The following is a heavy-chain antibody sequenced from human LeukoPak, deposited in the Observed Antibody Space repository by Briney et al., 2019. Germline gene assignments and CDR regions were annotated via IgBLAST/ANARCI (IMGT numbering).Heavy chain of an antibody. Sequence: GESLRLSCAVSGFTFNYYDMHWVRQAPGKRLEWVSAIRTTGDTHYPDSVKGRFAMSREDAKNSVHLQMNTLRAGDTAVYYCARGVSYYYDNSGHPGWYFDLWGRGTLVTVSS. D-gene: IGHD3-22*01. CDR3: ARGVSYYYDNSGHPGWYFDL. V-gene: IGHV3-13*01. CDR2: IRTTGDT. CDR1: GFTFNYYD. J-gene: IGHJ2*01.